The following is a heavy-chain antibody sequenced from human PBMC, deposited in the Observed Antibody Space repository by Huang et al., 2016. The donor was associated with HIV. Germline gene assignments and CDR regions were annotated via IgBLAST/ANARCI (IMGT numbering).Heavy chain of an antibody. J-gene: IGHJ6*03. V-gene: IGHV1-69*13. Sequence: QVQLVQSGAEVKKPGSSVKVSCKASGGTFSSYAFSWVRQAPGQGLEWMVGISPIFGTPNYAQKFQGRVTITADESTSTAYMGLDRLRSDDTAVYYCARGDIVPTREPYYYYMDVWGKGTTVTVAS. D-gene: IGHD5-12*01. CDR1: GGTFSSYA. CDR2: ISPIFGTP. CDR3: ARGDIVPTREPYYYYMDV.